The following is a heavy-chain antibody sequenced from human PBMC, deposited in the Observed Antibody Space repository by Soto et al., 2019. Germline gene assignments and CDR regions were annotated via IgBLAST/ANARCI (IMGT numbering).Heavy chain of an antibody. Sequence: GGSLRLSCAASGFTFSSYGMHWVRQAPGKGLEWVALISYDGNNKFYADSVKGRFTISRDNSKNTLYLQMNNLRAEDTAVYYCAKSDSNYGYNWFDPWGQGTLVTVSS. CDR2: ISYDGNNK. J-gene: IGHJ5*02. V-gene: IGHV3-30*18. D-gene: IGHD4-4*01. CDR1: GFTFSSYG. CDR3: AKSDSNYGYNWFDP.